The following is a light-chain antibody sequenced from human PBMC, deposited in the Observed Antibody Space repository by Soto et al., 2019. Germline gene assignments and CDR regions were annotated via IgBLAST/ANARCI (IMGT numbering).Light chain of an antibody. CDR2: AAS. CDR1: KDINSY. Sequence: DVQMTQSPSSLSASVGDRVTITCRASKDINSYLAWYQQKPGNAPKSLIYAASSLQTGVPSMFSGSKSWKDFTLTISNLQPEDAATYYCQQYNIYPLTLGGEPKVEIK. J-gene: IGKJ4*01. V-gene: IGKV1D-16*01. CDR3: QQYNIYPLT.